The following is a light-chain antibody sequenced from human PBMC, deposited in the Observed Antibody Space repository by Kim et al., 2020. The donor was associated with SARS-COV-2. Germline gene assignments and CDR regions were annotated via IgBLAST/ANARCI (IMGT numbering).Light chain of an antibody. V-gene: IGKV3D-20*02. J-gene: IGKJ3*01. CDR1: ESVTSTH. Sequence: EIVLTQSPGTLSLSPGERATLPCRASESVTSTHLAWYQQKPGQAPRLLIYDASNRATGVPDRFSGSGSGTDFTLSISSLEPEDFAVYYCQQCSVSVTFGPGTKVDIK. CDR2: DAS. CDR3: QQCSVSVT.